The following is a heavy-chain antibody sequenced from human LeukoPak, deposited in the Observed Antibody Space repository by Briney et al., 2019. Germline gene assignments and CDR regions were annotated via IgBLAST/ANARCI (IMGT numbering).Heavy chain of an antibody. CDR2: IWYDGSNK. J-gene: IGHJ4*02. CDR3: ARGGYYDFWRGPGY. CDR1: GFTYSSYG. Sequence: PGGSLRLSCAASGFTYSSYGMHWVRQAPGKGLEWVAVIWYDGSNKYYADSVKGRFTISRDNSKNTLYLQMNSLRAEDTAVYYRARGGYYDFWRGPGYWGPGTLVTVSS. D-gene: IGHD3-3*01. V-gene: IGHV3-33*01.